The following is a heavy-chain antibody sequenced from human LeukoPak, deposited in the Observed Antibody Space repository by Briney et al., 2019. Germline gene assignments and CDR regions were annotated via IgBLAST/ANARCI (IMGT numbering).Heavy chain of an antibody. J-gene: IGHJ6*03. Sequence: ASVKVSCKASGYTFTSYDINWVRQATGQGLEWMGWMNPNSGNTGYAQKVQGRVTITRNTSISTAYMEMSSLRSEDTAVYYCARGFDFWSGYYYYYMDVWGKGTTVTVSS. CDR1: GYTFTSYD. D-gene: IGHD3-3*01. CDR2: MNPNSGNT. V-gene: IGHV1-8*03. CDR3: ARGFDFWSGYYYYYMDV.